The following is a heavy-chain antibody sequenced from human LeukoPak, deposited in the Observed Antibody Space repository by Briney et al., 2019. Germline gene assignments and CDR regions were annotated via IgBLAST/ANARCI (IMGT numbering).Heavy chain of an antibody. V-gene: IGHV3-23*01. CDR1: GFSFSSYA. CDR2: ISGSGGST. Sequence: PGGSLRLSCAASGFSFSSYAMSWVRQAPGKALEWVSAISGSGGSTYYADSVKGRFTISSDNSKNTLYLQMNSLRAEDTAVYYCAKPGGQYQLLYYFDYWGQGTLVTVSS. D-gene: IGHD2-2*01. CDR3: AKPGGQYQLLYYFDY. J-gene: IGHJ4*02.